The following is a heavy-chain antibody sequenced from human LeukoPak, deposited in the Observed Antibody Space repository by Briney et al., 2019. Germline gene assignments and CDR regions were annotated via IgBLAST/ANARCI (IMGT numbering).Heavy chain of an antibody. J-gene: IGHJ3*01. Sequence: GGSLRLSCAASGFTVSSNYMSWVRQAPGKGLEWVSFIYIGGVTHYADSVRGRFTISRDNSKNTLSLQMNSLRVEDTAIYYCARDIELSTWGLGTLVTVSS. CDR2: IYIGGVT. CDR3: ARDIELST. D-gene: IGHD3-16*02. V-gene: IGHV3-53*01. CDR1: GFTVSSNY.